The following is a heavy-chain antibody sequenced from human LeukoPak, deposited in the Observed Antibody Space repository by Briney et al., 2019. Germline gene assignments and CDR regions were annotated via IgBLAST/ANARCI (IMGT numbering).Heavy chain of an antibody. Sequence: SETLSLTCTVSGGSISSYYWSWIRQPPGKGLEWIGYIYYSGSTNYNPSLKSRVTISVDTSKNQFSLKLSSVTAADTAVYYCARSNYYGSGSYSTHLDYWGQGTLVTVSS. CDR2: IYYSGST. CDR1: GGSISSYY. D-gene: IGHD3-10*01. J-gene: IGHJ4*02. CDR3: ARSNYYGSGSYSTHLDY. V-gene: IGHV4-59*08.